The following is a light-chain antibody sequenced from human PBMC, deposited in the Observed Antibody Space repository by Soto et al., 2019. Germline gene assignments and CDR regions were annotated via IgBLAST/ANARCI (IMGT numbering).Light chain of an antibody. J-gene: IGKJ5*01. Sequence: EIVLTQSAAAVSLSPGERATLYCRASQSVSSYLAWYQQKPGQAPRLLIYDASNRATGIPARFSGSGSGTDFTLTISSLEPEDFAVYYCQQRSNWPPITFGQGTRLE. V-gene: IGKV3-11*01. CDR2: DAS. CDR3: QQRSNWPPIT. CDR1: QSVSSY.